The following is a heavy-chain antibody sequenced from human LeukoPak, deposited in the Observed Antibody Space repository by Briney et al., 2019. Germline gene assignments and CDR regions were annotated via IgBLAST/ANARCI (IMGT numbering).Heavy chain of an antibody. CDR1: GFTFSTYA. CDR2: IGDTT. Sequence: GGSLRLSCAASGFTFSTYAMSWVRQAPGKGLEWVSAIGDTTYYADSVKGRFTISRDNSKNTLYLQMNNLRAEDAAIYYCAKAYAFEGANYFDYWGQGTLVTVSS. D-gene: IGHD1-26*01. V-gene: IGHV3-23*01. CDR3: AKAYAFEGANYFDY. J-gene: IGHJ4*02.